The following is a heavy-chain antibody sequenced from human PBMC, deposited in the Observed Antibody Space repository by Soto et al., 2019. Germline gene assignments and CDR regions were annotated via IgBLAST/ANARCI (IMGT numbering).Heavy chain of an antibody. CDR2: IFSDNER. J-gene: IGHJ5*02. CDR1: GFSLTTGKMG. Sequence: SGPTLVNPTETLTLTCTVSGFSLTTGKMGVSWIRQPPGKALEWLAHIFSDNERSYSTSLQGRLTISKDTSGSQVVLSMTNMDPVDSATYYCALIKDCSRTDCFLASFDPWGQGTLVTVSS. V-gene: IGHV2-26*01. CDR3: ALIKDCSRTDCFLASFDP. D-gene: IGHD2-2*01.